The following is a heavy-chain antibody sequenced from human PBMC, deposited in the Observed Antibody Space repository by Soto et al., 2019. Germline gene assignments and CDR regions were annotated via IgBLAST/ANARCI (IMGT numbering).Heavy chain of an antibody. CDR3: ARGGQYSYYGFLYVGMDV. CDR2: IIPIFGTA. Sequence: SVKVSCKASGGTFSSYAISWVRQAPGQGLEWMGGIIPIFGTANYAQNFQGRVTMTTDRSTSTASMDLRSLRSDDTAIYYCARGGQYSYYGFLYVGMDVWGQGTTVTVSS. CDR1: GGTFSSYA. J-gene: IGHJ6*02. D-gene: IGHD3-3*01. V-gene: IGHV1-69*05.